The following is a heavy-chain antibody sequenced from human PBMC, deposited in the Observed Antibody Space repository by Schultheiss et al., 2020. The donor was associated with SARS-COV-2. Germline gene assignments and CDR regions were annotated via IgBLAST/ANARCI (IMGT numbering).Heavy chain of an antibody. CDR1: GFSLSNARMG. CDR3: ARSQDTAMEDYYFDY. D-gene: IGHD5-18*01. J-gene: IGHJ4*02. CDR2: IFSNDEK. Sequence: SGPTLVKPTETLTLTCTVSGFSLSNARMGVSWIRQPPGKALEWLAHIFSNDEKSYSTSLKSRLTISKDTSKSQVVLTMTNMDPVDTATYYCARSQDTAMEDYYFDYWGQGTLVTVSS. V-gene: IGHV2-26*01.